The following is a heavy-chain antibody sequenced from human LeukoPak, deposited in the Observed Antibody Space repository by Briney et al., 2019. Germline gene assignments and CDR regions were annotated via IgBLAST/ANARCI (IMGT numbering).Heavy chain of an antibody. CDR3: ARTAYCGGDCYPDYFQH. V-gene: IGHV4-31*03. CDR2: IYYSGST. Sequence: PSQTLSLTCTVSGGSISSGGYYWSWIRQHPGKGLEWIGYIYYSGSTYYNPSLKSRVTISVDTSKNQFSLKLSSVTAADTAVYYCARTAYCGGDCYPDYFQHWGQGTLVTVSS. D-gene: IGHD2-21*02. J-gene: IGHJ1*01. CDR1: GGSISSGGYY.